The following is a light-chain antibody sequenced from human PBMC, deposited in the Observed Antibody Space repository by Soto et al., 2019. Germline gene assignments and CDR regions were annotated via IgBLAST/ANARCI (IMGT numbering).Light chain of an antibody. CDR2: DVS. CDR3: SSYTSSSTLLYV. J-gene: IGLJ1*01. CDR1: SSDVGGYNY. Sequence: QSALTQPASVSGSPGQSITISCTGTSSDVGGYNYVSWYQQHPGKAPILMIYDVSNRPSGVSNRFSGSKSGNTASLTISGLQAVDEADYYCSSYTSSSTLLYVFGTGTKVTVL. V-gene: IGLV2-14*01.